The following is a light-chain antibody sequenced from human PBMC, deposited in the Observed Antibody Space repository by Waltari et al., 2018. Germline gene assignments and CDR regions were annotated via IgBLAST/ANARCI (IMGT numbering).Light chain of an antibody. Sequence: TVVAQEPSLSVSPGGTVTLTCALTPGAVPTSHYPTWYRQTPGQAPRLVMYSTRSRPSGVPDRFSGSIIGDRAALTITGAQADDDADYYCAVFMNNGVHVFGGGTKLTVL. CDR2: STR. CDR3: AVFMNNGVHV. CDR1: PGAVPTSHY. J-gene: IGLJ6*01. V-gene: IGLV8-61*01.